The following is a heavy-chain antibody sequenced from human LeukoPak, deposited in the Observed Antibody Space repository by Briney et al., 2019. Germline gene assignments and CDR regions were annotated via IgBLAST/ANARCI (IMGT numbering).Heavy chain of an antibody. J-gene: IGHJ5*01. Sequence: GGSLRLSCEASGFKFDDYAMHWVRQAPGKGPEWVSGVSWDSRSVAYADSVRGRSTISRDNAKNSLYLQMNSLTTEDTAFYHCAKGASHGIHYWFDPWGQGTLVTVST. CDR1: GFKFDDYA. D-gene: IGHD1-14*01. V-gene: IGHV3-9*01. CDR3: AKGASHGIHYWFDP. CDR2: VSWDSRSV.